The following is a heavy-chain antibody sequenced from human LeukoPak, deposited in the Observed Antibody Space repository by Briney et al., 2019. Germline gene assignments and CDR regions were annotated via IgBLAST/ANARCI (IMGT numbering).Heavy chain of an antibody. J-gene: IGHJ4*02. CDR1: GGSFSVYY. CDR3: ARWSWIATHY. V-gene: IGHV4-34*01. D-gene: IGHD1-26*01. CDR2: INHSGST. Sequence: SETLSLTGAVYGGSFSVYYWSWIRQPPGKGLEWIGEINHSGSTNYNPSLKSRVTISVDTSKNQFSLKLSSVTAADTAVYYCARWSWIATHYWGQGTLVTVSS.